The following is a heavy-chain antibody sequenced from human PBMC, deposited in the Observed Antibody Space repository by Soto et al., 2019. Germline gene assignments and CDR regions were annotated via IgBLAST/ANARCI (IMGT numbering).Heavy chain of an antibody. CDR1: GYTFTMYG. D-gene: IGHD6-13*01. CDR2: ISTYNGNT. V-gene: IGHV1-18*01. J-gene: IGHJ4*02. Sequence: QVQLVQSGAEVKKPGASVKVSCKTSGYTFTMYGISWVRQAPEQGLEWMGWISTYNGNTNSEQKFQVRVTMTTDTSTSTAYMELRSLRSDDTAVYYCARSPYTNSWYYFDYWGQGTLVTVSS. CDR3: ARSPYTNSWYYFDY.